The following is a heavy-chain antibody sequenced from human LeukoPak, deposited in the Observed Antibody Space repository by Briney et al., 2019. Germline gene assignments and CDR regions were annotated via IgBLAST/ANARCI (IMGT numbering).Heavy chain of an antibody. J-gene: IGHJ6*02. CDR3: ARDDFWSGNTYYYGMDV. Sequence: PGGSLRLSCAASGFTFSSYGMHWVRQAPGKGLEWVAVIWYDGSNKYYADSVKGRFTISRDNSKNMLYLQMNSLRAEDTAVYYCARDDFWSGNTYYYGMDVWGQGTTVTVSS. CDR1: GFTFSSYG. D-gene: IGHD3-3*01. CDR2: IWYDGSNK. V-gene: IGHV3-33*01.